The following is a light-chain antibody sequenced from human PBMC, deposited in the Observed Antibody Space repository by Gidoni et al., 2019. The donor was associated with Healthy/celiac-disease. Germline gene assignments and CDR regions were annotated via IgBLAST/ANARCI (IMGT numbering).Light chain of an antibody. J-gene: IGLJ1*01. CDR1: SSDVGGYNY. V-gene: IGLV2-14*01. CDR3: SSYTSSSTLPYV. CDR2: DVS. Sequence: QSALTQPASGQSLTISCTGTSSDVGGYNYVSWYQQHPGKAPKLMIYDVSNRPSGVSNRFSGSKSGNTASLTISGLQAEDEADYYCSSYTSSSTLPYVFGTGTKVTVL.